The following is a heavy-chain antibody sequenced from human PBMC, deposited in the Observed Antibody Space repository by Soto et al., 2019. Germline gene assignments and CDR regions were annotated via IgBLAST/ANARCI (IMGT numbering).Heavy chain of an antibody. CDR1: GFTFTSSA. V-gene: IGHV1-58*01. J-gene: IGHJ4*02. CDR3: AADKGYYYDSSGYYQPHC. Sequence: QMQLVQSGPEVKKPGTSVKVSCKASGFTFTSSAVPWVRQARGQRLEWIGWIVVGSGNTNYAQKYQERVTITRDMSTSTAYMELSSLRYEDTAVYYCAADKGYYYDSSGYYQPHCWGQGTLVTVSS. D-gene: IGHD3-22*01. CDR2: IVVGSGNT.